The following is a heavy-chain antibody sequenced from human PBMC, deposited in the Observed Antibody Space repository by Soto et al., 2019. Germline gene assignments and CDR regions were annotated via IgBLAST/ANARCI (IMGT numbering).Heavy chain of an antibody. Sequence: GGSLRLSCAASGFTFSNAWMSWVRQAPGKGLEWVGRIKSKTDGGTTDYAAPVKGRFTISRDDSKNTLYLQMNSLKTEDTAVYYCTTDPSSEYSYAFSAFDIWGQGTMVTVSS. CDR3: TTDPSSEYSYAFSAFDI. CDR2: IKSKTDGGTT. CDR1: GFTFSNAW. D-gene: IGHD5-18*01. V-gene: IGHV3-15*01. J-gene: IGHJ3*02.